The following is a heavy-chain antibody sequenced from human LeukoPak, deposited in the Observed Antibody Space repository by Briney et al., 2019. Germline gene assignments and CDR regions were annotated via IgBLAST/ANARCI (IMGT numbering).Heavy chain of an antibody. CDR2: FDPEDGET. CDR3: ATVPIINSRSLVVDY. CDR1: GYTLTELS. V-gene: IGHV1-24*01. J-gene: IGHJ4*02. Sequence: ASVKVSCKVSGYTLTELSMHWVRQAPGKGLEWMGGFDPEDGETIYAQKFQGRVTMTEDTSTDTAYMELSSLRSEDTAVYYCATVPIINSRSLVVDYWGQGTLVTVSS. D-gene: IGHD6-13*01.